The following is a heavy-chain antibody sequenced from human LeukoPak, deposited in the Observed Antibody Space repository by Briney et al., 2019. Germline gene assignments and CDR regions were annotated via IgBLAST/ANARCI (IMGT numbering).Heavy chain of an antibody. CDR2: ISSSSSTI. CDR3: ARTLLYFYDSSGLHP. D-gene: IGHD3-22*01. Sequence: GGSLRLSCAASGFTFSSYRMNWVRQAPGKGLEWVSYISSSSSTIYYADSVKGRFTISRDNAKNSLYLQMNSLRAEDTAVYYCARTLLYFYDSSGLHPWGQGTLVTVSS. J-gene: IGHJ5*02. CDR1: GFTFSSYR. V-gene: IGHV3-48*01.